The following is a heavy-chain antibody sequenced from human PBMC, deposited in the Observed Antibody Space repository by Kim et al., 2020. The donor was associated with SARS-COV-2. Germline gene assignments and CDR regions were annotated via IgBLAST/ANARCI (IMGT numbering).Heavy chain of an antibody. J-gene: IGHJ4*02. D-gene: IGHD3-10*01. V-gene: IGHV3-21*01. CDR3: ARERASGITMLPMDY. Sequence: DSGKARFTMSRANAKNSMYLQMNSLRAEDTAVYYCARERASGITMLPMDYWGQGTLVTVSS.